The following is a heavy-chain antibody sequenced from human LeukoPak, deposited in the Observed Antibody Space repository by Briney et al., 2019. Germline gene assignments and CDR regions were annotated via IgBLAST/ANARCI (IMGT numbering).Heavy chain of an antibody. CDR1: GYSFTSYG. J-gene: IGHJ4*02. CDR3: ARGGYDILTGYPYYFDY. Sequence: GESLKISCKGSGYSFTSYGISWMRQAPGQGLEWMGWISAYNGNTNYAQKLQGRVTMTTDTSTSTAYMELRSLRSDDTAVYYCARGGYDILTGYPYYFDYWGQGTLVTVSS. D-gene: IGHD3-9*01. V-gene: IGHV1-18*01. CDR2: ISAYNGNT.